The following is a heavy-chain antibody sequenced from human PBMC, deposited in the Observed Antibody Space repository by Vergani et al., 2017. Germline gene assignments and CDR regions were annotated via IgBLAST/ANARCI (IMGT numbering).Heavy chain of an antibody. D-gene: IGHD3-10*01. V-gene: IGHV4-59*02. J-gene: IGHJ4*02. CDR1: GASVNSYY. CDR2: VSFRGDT. Sequence: QVRLQESGPGLVKPSETLSLTCTVSGASVNSYYWSWIRQPPWKGLEWMGYVSFRGDTLYDPSVKGRMTISLNTSSNQFSLYLTSVTAADTAVYYCAGSRIYYGAGSPDYWGQGTLVTVSS. CDR3: AGSRIYYGAGSPDY.